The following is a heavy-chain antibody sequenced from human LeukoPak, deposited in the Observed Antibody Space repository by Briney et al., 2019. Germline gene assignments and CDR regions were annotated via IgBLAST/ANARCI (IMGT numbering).Heavy chain of an antibody. CDR3: AKDRGYCSNTSCYALHYFDY. Sequence: GGSLRLSCAASGFTFSTYAMSWVRQAPGKGLEWVSSVSTSGGDTYNADSVKGRFTISRDNSKNTLYLQMNSLRAEDTAVYYCAKDRGYCSNTSCYALHYFDYWGQGTLVTVSS. CDR1: GFTFSTYA. D-gene: IGHD2-2*01. CDR2: VSTSGGDT. V-gene: IGHV3-23*01. J-gene: IGHJ4*02.